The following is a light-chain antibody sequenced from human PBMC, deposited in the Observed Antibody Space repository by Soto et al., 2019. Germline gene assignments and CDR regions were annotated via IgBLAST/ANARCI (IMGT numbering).Light chain of an antibody. CDR1: QNINDY. CDR2: AAS. CDR3: QQSYSSRFS. V-gene: IGKV1-39*01. Sequence: DIQMTQSPSSLSASVGDRVTITCRASQNINDYLNWYQKKPGKAPKLLIYAASSLQSGVPARFRGSGSGTEITLTINSLQPEDFATYYCQQSYSSRFSFGPGTTVDFK. J-gene: IGKJ3*01.